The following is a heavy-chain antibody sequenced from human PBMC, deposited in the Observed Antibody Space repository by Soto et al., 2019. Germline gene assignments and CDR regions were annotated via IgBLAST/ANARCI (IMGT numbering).Heavy chain of an antibody. V-gene: IGHV1-18*04. CDR3: ARSRHIAAADHNWFDP. CDR1: GYTFTSYG. D-gene: IGHD6-13*01. CDR2: ISAYNGNT. Sequence: ASVKVSCKASGYTFTSYGISWVRQAPGQGLEWMGWISAYNGNTNYAQKLQGRVTMTTDTSTSTAYMELRSLRSDDTAVYYCARSRHIAAADHNWFDPWGQGTLVTVSP. J-gene: IGHJ5*02.